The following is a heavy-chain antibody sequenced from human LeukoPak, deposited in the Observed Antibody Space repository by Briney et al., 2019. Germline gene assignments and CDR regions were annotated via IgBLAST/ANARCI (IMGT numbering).Heavy chain of an antibody. CDR2: ISRNSGSI. Sequence: GRSLRLSCAASGFTFDDYAMHWVRQAPGKGLEWVSGISRNSGSIGYADSVKGRFTISRDNAKNSLYLQMNSLRAKDTALYYCAKGYQLLSSPLDYWGQGTLVTVSS. J-gene: IGHJ4*02. V-gene: IGHV3-9*01. CDR3: AKGYQLLSSPLDY. CDR1: GFTFDDYA. D-gene: IGHD2-2*01.